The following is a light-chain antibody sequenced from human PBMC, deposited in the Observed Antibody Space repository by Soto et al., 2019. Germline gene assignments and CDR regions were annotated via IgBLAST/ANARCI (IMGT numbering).Light chain of an antibody. CDR2: GAS. V-gene: IGKV3-20*01. CDR1: QSVSSY. J-gene: IGKJ1*01. CDR3: QQYGTSPRT. Sequence: EIVLTQSPGTLSLSPGERATLSCRASQSVSSYLAWYQQKPGQAPRLLIYGASSRATGIPDRFSGSGSGTDFTLSISRLEAEDFAVYYCQQYGTSPRTFGQGTKVDNK.